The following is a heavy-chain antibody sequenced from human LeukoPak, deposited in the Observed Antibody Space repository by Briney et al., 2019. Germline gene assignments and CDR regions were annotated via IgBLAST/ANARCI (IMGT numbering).Heavy chain of an antibody. J-gene: IGHJ6*02. V-gene: IGHV3-7*01. CDR1: GFTFSSYW. D-gene: IGHD3-10*01. Sequence: PGGSLRLSCAASGFTFSSYWMSWVRQAPGKGLERVANIKQDGSEKYYVDSVKGRFTISRDNAKNSLYLQMNSLRAEDTAVYYCAKSVSGSYVNGMDVWGQGTTVIVSS. CDR3: AKSVSGSYVNGMDV. CDR2: IKQDGSEK.